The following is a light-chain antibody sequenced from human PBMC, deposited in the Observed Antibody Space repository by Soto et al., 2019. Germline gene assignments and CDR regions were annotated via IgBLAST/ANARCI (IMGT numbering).Light chain of an antibody. J-gene: IGLJ2*01. CDR2: EVS. V-gene: IGLV2-23*02. Sequence: QSALTQPASVSGSPGQSITISCTGTSSDGGSYNLVSWYQQHPGKAPKLMIYEVSKRPSGVSNRFSGSKSGNTASLTISGLQAEDEADYYCCSYAGSSTLVVFGGGTKVTVL. CDR1: SSDGGSYNL. CDR3: CSYAGSSTLVV.